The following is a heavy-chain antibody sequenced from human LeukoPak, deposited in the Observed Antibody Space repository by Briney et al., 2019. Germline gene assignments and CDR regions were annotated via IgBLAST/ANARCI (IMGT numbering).Heavy chain of an antibody. CDR1: GGSITSSSYY. CDR3: ARVQHVKEYSSFYYFDY. V-gene: IGHV4-39*07. J-gene: IGHJ4*02. Sequence: SETLSLTCTVSGGSITSSSYYWGWIRQPPGKGLEWIGSIYYRGRTYYNPSLKSRVTISVDTSKNQFSLKLSSVTAADTAVYYCARVQHVKEYSSFYYFDYWGQGTLVTVSS. D-gene: IGHD6-6*01. CDR2: IYYRGRT.